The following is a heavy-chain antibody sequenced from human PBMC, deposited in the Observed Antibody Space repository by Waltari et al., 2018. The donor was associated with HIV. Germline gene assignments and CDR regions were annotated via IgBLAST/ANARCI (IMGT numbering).Heavy chain of an antibody. CDR1: GFPVSSND. D-gene: IGHD6-19*01. J-gene: IGHJ4*02. Sequence: EGQLVESGGGLIQPGGSLRPPCAASGFPVSSNDMSWVRQAPGKGLGWVSVIYSGGSTYYADSVKGRFTISRDNSKNTLYLQMNSLRAEDTAVYYCASGVGIAVVWGQGTLVTVSS. V-gene: IGHV3-53*01. CDR3: ASGVGIAVV. CDR2: IYSGGST.